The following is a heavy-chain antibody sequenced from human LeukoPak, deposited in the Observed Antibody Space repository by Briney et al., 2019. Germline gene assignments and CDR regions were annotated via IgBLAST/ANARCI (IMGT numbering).Heavy chain of an antibody. CDR1: GGSTSSSSYY. V-gene: IGHV4-39*01. Sequence: SETLSLTCTVSGGSTSSSSYYWGWIRQPPGKGLEWIGSIYYSGSTYYNPSLKSRVTISVDTSKNQFSLKLSSVAAADTAVYYCARCGYDYIWGSYRQYYFDYWGQGTLVTVSS. CDR2: IYYSGST. D-gene: IGHD3-16*02. J-gene: IGHJ4*02. CDR3: ARCGYDYIWGSYRQYYFDY.